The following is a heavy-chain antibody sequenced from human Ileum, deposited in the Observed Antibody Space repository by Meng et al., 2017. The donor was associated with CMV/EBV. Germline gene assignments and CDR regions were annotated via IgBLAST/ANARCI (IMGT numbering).Heavy chain of an antibody. Sequence: QMQLVQARTELNKPGASVKVSCKVSGNIFTGYYMHWVRQAPGQGLEWVGCINLNSGVIDFAQKFQGRITLTRDTSITTAYMELTRLIYDDTAVYYCARENWVYDYWGQGTLVTVSS. CDR3: ARENWVYDY. J-gene: IGHJ4*02. D-gene: IGHD7-27*01. CDR1: GNIFTGYY. CDR2: INLNSGVI. V-gene: IGHV1-2*02.